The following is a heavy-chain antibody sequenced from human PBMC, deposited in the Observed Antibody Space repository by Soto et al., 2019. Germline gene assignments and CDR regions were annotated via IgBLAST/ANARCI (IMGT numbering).Heavy chain of an antibody. V-gene: IGHV1-18*01. CDR2: LGAYNGNT. Sequence: ASVKVSCKASGYTFTNHGISWVRQAPGQGLEWMGWLGAYNGNTNYAQKFQGRVTMTTDTSTSTAHMELRSLRSYDTALYHCATTHYSCAWHLWSLYLWGR. CDR3: ATTHYSCAWHLWSLYL. CDR1: GYTFTNHG. J-gene: IGHJ2*01. D-gene: IGHD6-19*01.